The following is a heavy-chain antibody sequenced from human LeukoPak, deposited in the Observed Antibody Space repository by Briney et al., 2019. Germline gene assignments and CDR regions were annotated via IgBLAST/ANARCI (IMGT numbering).Heavy chain of an antibody. Sequence: PSETLSLTCAVYGGSFSGYYWSWIRQPPGKGLEWIGEINHSGSTNYNPSLESRVTISVDTSKNQFSLKLSSVTAADTAVYYCARGPKSPSIVVVPAAIDYFDYWGQGTLVTVSS. D-gene: IGHD2-2*01. CDR2: INHSGST. V-gene: IGHV4-34*01. CDR3: ARGPKSPSIVVVPAAIDYFDY. J-gene: IGHJ4*02. CDR1: GGSFSGYY.